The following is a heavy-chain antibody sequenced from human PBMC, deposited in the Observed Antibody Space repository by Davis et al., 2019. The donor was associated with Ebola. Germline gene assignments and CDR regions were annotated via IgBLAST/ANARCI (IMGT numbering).Heavy chain of an antibody. D-gene: IGHD2-2*01. CDR2: FIPIYGSP. V-gene: IGHV1-69*13. CDR3: SSLYLGYCSGTTCFRGDY. Sequence: SVKVSCKASGGIFGNYAINWVRLAPGQGLEWMGGFIPIYGSPSYAQRLQGRVTITADELTSTAFMELSSLTSEDTAVYYCSSLYLGYCSGTTCFRGDYWGQGTLVTVSS. CDR1: GGIFGNYA. J-gene: IGHJ4*02.